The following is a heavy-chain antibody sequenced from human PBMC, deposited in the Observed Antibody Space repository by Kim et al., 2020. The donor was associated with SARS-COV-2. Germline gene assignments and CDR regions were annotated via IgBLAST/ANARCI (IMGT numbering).Heavy chain of an antibody. V-gene: IGHV4-34*01. J-gene: IGHJ4*02. D-gene: IGHD3-10*01. CDR3: ARGPPYYYGSGSYSSYYFDY. Sequence: RVTISVDTSKNQFSLKLSSVTAADTAVYYCARGPPYYYGSGSYSSYYFDYWGQGTLVTVSS.